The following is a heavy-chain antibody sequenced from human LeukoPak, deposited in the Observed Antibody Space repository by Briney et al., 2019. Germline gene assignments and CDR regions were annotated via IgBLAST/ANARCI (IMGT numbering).Heavy chain of an antibody. Sequence: PSETLSLTCTVSGDSISDYYRGWIRQPPGKGLEWIGYIHNSGTSTYNLSLKSRVTISADTSKNQFSLKLNSMTTADTAVYYCTGGAGWLIDYWGQGILVTVSS. CDR3: TGGAGWLIDY. CDR2: IHNSGTS. V-gene: IGHV4-59*01. J-gene: IGHJ4*02. CDR1: GDSISDYY. D-gene: IGHD3-16*01.